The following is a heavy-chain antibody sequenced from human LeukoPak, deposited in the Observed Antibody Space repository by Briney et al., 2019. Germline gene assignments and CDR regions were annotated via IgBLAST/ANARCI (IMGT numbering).Heavy chain of an antibody. Sequence: HPGGSLRLSCAASGFTFSSYEMNWVRQAPGKGLEWVSYISSSGSTIYYADSVKGRFTISRDNSKNTLYLQMNSLRAEDTAVYYCARADYGDLVPGWYWGQGTLVTVSS. CDR1: GFTFSSYE. V-gene: IGHV3-48*03. J-gene: IGHJ4*02. CDR2: ISSSGSTI. CDR3: ARADYGDLVPGWY. D-gene: IGHD4-17*01.